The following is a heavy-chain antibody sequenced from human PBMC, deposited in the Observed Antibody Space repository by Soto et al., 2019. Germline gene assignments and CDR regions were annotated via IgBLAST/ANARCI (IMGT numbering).Heavy chain of an antibody. D-gene: IGHD2-15*01. J-gene: IGHJ6*02. V-gene: IGHV1-69*13. Sequence: SVKVSCKASGGTFSSYAISWVREAPGQGLEWMGGIIPIFGTANYAQKFQGRVTITADESTSTAYMVLSSLRSEDTAVYYCARAPGYGCSGVSCYSFPMPFYYGMDLWGQGTTVTVSS. CDR1: GGTFSSYA. CDR3: ARAPGYGCSGVSCYSFPMPFYYGMDL. CDR2: IIPIFGTA.